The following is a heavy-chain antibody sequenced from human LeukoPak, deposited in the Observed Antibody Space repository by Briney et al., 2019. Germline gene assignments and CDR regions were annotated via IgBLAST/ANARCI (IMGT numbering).Heavy chain of an antibody. J-gene: IGHJ4*02. D-gene: IGHD2-2*02. Sequence: GGSLRLSCAASGFTFSSYSMSWVRQAPGKGLEWVSAISGSGGSTYYADSVKGRFTISRDNSKNTLYLQMNSLRAEDTAVYSCAKVAPSLYCSSTSCYMGYFDYWGQGTLVTVSS. CDR2: ISGSGGST. CDR1: GFTFSSYS. V-gene: IGHV3-23*01. CDR3: AKVAPSLYCSSTSCYMGYFDY.